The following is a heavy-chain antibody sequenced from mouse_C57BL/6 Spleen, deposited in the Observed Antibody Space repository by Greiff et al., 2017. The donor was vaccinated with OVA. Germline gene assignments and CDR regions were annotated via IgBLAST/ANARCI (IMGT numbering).Heavy chain of an antibody. Sequence: EVQLQQSGPVLVKPGASVKMSCKASGYTFTDYYMNWVKQSHGKSLEWIGVINPYNGGTSYNQKFKGKATLTVDKSSSTAYMELNSLTSEDSAVYYCARDGNYGGIFDYWGQGTTLTVSS. D-gene: IGHD2-1*01. J-gene: IGHJ2*01. V-gene: IGHV1-19*01. CDR2: INPYNGGT. CDR1: GYTFTDYY. CDR3: ARDGNYGGIFDY.